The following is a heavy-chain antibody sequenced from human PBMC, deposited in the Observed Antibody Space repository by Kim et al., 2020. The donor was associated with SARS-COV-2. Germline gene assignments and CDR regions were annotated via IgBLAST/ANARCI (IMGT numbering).Heavy chain of an antibody. V-gene: IGHV4-59*02. Sequence: SETLSLTCAVSGDSVATYFWTWVRQAPGKGLDWLGYVTYSGGSDYNPNLRGRLTISVDASRTHVSLRLTSLTAADTGVYFCARAHHLAPRAHGVVVWG. CDR3: ARAHHLAPRAHGVVV. J-gene: IGHJ6*02. CDR1: GDSVATYF. CDR2: VTYSGGS.